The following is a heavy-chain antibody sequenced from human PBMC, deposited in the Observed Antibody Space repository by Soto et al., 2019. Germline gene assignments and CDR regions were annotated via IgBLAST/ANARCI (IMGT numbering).Heavy chain of an antibody. CDR2: IRASDNSI. V-gene: IGHV3-48*03. CDR3: ASSGWGASGTPYLDF. CDR1: GVTFKTSE. J-gene: IGHJ4*02. D-gene: IGHD1-1*01. Sequence: PGGPLRLSCAASGVTFKTSEVHWVRQAPGKGLEWLSFIRASDNSIYYADSVEGRFTISGDNAKNSVSLQMNSLTVEDTAIYYCASSGWGASGTPYLDFWGQGTLVTVSS.